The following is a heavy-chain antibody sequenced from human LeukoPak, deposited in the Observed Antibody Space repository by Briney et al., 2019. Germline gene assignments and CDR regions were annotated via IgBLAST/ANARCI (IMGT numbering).Heavy chain of an antibody. CDR3: ARDSGSGWYYFDY. Sequence: GGSLRLSCAASGFSVSFNYMTWVRQAPGKGLEWVSVIFSGGSTYYADSVKGRFTISRDNAKNSLYLQMNSLRAEDTAVYYCARDSGSGWYYFDYWGQGTLVTVSS. D-gene: IGHD6-19*01. CDR1: GFSVSFNY. CDR2: IFSGGST. V-gene: IGHV3-53*01. J-gene: IGHJ4*02.